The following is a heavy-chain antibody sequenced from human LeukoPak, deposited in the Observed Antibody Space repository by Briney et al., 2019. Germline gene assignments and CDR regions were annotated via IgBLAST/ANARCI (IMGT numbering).Heavy chain of an antibody. Sequence: GGSLRLSCAASGFTFSSYSMIWVRQAPGKGLEWVSCISSCGSGNIYYSDAVKGRFTLSRDSAKNSLYLQMNSLRVEDTAFYYCARGPGIAVAPLQHWGQGTLVSVSS. CDR3: ARGPGIAVAPLQH. J-gene: IGHJ1*01. D-gene: IGHD6-19*01. CDR1: GFTFSSYS. CDR2: ISSCGSGNI. V-gene: IGHV3-21*01.